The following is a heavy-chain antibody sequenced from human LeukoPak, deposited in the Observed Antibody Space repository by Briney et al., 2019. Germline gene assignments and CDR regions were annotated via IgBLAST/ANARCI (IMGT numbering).Heavy chain of an antibody. V-gene: IGHV4-61*01. D-gene: IGHD6-19*01. CDR2: IYYSGST. Sequence: SETLSLTCTVSGGSISSSSYYLSWIRQPPGKGLEWIGYIYYSGSTNYNPSLKSRVTISVDTSKNQFSLKLSSVTAADTAVYYCARRYSSGYIDYWGQGTLVTVSS. CDR1: GGSISSSSYY. J-gene: IGHJ4*02. CDR3: ARRYSSGYIDY.